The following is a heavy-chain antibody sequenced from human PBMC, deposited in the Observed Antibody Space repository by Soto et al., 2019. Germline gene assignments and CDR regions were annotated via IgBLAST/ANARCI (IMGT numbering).Heavy chain of an antibody. D-gene: IGHD6-19*01. Sequence: PSETLSLTCTVSGGSISGFSWSWTRQPPGKALEWIGHISYTGSTNYNPSLKSRVTMSVDTSKNQFSLNLNSVTAADTAVYYCTRVARFGLKQLLTYWGQGTLVTVSS. J-gene: IGHJ4*02. CDR1: GGSISGFS. CDR3: TRVARFGLKQLLTY. V-gene: IGHV4-59*01. CDR2: ISYTGST.